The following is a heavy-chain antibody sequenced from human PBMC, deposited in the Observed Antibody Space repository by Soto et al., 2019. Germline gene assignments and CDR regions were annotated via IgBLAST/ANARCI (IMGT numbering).Heavy chain of an antibody. Sequence: SETLSLTCNVSGGSITDSIYYWGWIRQPPGKGLEWIGNINFNEITYSSPSLKSRVTISIDTSKNRFSLKVNSVTAADTAVYHCAIRTYGLGLYSWGRGALVTVSS. V-gene: IGHV4-39*01. CDR3: AIRTYGLGLYS. CDR2: INFNEIT. CDR1: GGSITDSIYY. J-gene: IGHJ4*02. D-gene: IGHD3-10*01.